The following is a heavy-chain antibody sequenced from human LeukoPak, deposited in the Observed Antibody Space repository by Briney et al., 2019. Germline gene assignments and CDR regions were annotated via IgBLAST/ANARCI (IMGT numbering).Heavy chain of an antibody. Sequence: SGGSLRLSCAASGFTFSSYAMHWVRQAPGKGLEYVSAISSNGGSTYYANSAKGRFTISRDNSKNTLYLQMGSLRAEDMAVYYCARDGRVGATTPYFDYWGQGTLVTVSS. D-gene: IGHD1-26*01. J-gene: IGHJ4*02. CDR1: GFTFSSYA. V-gene: IGHV3-64*01. CDR2: ISSNGGST. CDR3: ARDGRVGATTPYFDY.